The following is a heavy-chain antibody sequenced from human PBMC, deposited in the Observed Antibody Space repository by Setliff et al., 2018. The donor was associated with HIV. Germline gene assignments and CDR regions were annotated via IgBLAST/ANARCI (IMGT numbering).Heavy chain of an antibody. D-gene: IGHD4-17*01. Sequence: SETLSLTCTVSGGSISSYYWSWIRQPPGKGLEWIGYIYYSGSTNYNPSLKSRVTISVDTSKNQFSLKLSSVTAADTAVYYCARTAYDDGDYADEDYYYGMDVWGQGTTVTVSS. CDR2: IYYSGST. CDR3: ARTAYDDGDYADEDYYYGMDV. V-gene: IGHV4-59*01. J-gene: IGHJ6*02. CDR1: GGSISSYY.